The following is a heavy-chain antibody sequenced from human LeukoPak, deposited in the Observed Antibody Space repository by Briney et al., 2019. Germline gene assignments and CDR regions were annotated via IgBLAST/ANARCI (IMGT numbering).Heavy chain of an antibody. D-gene: IGHD3-9*01. V-gene: IGHV4-39*01. J-gene: IGHJ4*02. Sequence: SDTLSLTCTVSGDSVSSTTYYWGWIRQPPGKGLEWIGNIYSTGSAYYNPSLKSRVSMSVDTSRNEFSLKMRSVTAADTSVYYGARLKKGRYFDYMFDYWGQGTLVTVSS. CDR1: GDSVSSTTYY. CDR2: IYSTGSA. CDR3: ARLKKGRYFDYMFDY.